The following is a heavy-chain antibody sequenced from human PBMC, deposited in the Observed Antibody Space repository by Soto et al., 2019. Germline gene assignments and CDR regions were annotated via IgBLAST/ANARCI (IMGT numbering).Heavy chain of an antibody. V-gene: IGHV1-46*01. CDR1: GYTFTSYY. J-gene: IGHJ6*02. Sequence: ASVKVSCKASGYTFTSYYMHWVRQAPGQGLEWMGIINPSGGSTSYAQKFQGRVTMTRDTSTSTVYMEQSSLRSEDTAVYYCASPSYCSGGSCYPEYYYYGMDVWGQGTTVTVSS. CDR2: INPSGGST. D-gene: IGHD2-15*01. CDR3: ASPSYCSGGSCYPEYYYYGMDV.